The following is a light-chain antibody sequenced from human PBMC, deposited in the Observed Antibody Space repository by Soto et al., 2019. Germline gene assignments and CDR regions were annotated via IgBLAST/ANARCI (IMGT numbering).Light chain of an antibody. V-gene: IGKV3-11*01. Sequence: VLTQSPATLSLSPGERATLSCRASENVRTFVDWYQQKPGQAPRLLIYGASNRATDIPARFSGSGSGTDFTLTISTLYPEDFAVYYCQQHSHWPPWTFGQGTRVEI. J-gene: IGKJ1*01. CDR1: ENVRTF. CDR2: GAS. CDR3: QQHSHWPPWT.